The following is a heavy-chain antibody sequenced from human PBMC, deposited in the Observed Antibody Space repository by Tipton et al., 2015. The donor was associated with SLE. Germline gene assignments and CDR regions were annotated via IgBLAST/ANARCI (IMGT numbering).Heavy chain of an antibody. V-gene: IGHV4-59*08. CDR2: ISDGGGT. CDR3: ARGMLTWRGAIIGVDV. J-gene: IGHJ6*02. D-gene: IGHD2-8*01. CDR1: GGSISSNY. Sequence: TLSLTCTVSGGSISSNYWIWIRQPPGKGLEWIGYISDGGGTNHNPSLKSRVTISVDPAKNQFSLKLTSVTAADTAVYYCARGMLTWRGAIIGVDVWGQRTSVNVSS.